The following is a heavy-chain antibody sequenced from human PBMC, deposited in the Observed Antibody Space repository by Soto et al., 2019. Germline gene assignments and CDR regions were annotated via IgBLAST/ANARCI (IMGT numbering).Heavy chain of an antibody. CDR2: IIPIFGTA. CDR3: AGNVFGGVPGGCYYGMDV. Sequence: SVKVSCKASGGTFSSYAISWVRQAPGQGLEWMGGIIPIFGTANYAQKFQGRVTITADESTSTAYMELSSLRSEDTAVYYCAGNVFGGVPGGCYYGMDVWGQGTTVTVPS. V-gene: IGHV1-69*13. CDR1: GGTFSSYA. D-gene: IGHD3-3*01. J-gene: IGHJ6*02.